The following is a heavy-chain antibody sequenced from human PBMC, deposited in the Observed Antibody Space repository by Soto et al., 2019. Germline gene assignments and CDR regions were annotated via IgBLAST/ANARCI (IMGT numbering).Heavy chain of an antibody. D-gene: IGHD6-13*01. Sequence: KQSQTLSLTCAISGDSVSSNSAAWNWIRQSPSRVLEWLGRTYYRYKWYNDYAVSVKSRLTINPDTSKNQISLQLNSVTPEDSAVYYCARAGGSSSWCWFDPWGQGTLVTVSS. CDR3: ARAGGSSSWCWFDP. CDR1: GDSVSSNSAA. J-gene: IGHJ5*02. CDR2: TYYRYKWYN. V-gene: IGHV6-1*01.